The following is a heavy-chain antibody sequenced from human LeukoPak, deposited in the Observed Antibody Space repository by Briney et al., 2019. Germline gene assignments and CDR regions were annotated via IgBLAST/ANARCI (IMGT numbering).Heavy chain of an antibody. CDR3: AKRGVVIRVILVGFHKEANYFDS. CDR1: GITLSNYG. CDR2: ISGSAGGT. Sequence: GGSLRLSCAVSGITLSNYGMSWVRQAPGKGLEWVAGISGSAGGTYYADSVKGRFTISRDNAKNTPYLQLNNLRAEDTAVYFCAKRGVVIRVILVGFHKEANYFDSWGQGALVTVSS. J-gene: IGHJ4*02. D-gene: IGHD3-22*01. V-gene: IGHV3-23*01.